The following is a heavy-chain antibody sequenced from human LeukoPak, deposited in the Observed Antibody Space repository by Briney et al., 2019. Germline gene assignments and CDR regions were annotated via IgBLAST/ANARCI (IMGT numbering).Heavy chain of an antibody. D-gene: IGHD4-17*01. CDR1: GGSISSSNW. Sequence: SETLSLTCAVSGGSISSSNWWSWVRQPPGKGLEWIGETYHSGSTNYNPSLKSRVTISVDKSKNQFSLKLSSVTAAATAVYYCARDATTVTPYWYFDLWGRGTLVTVSS. CDR3: ARDATTVTPYWYFDL. V-gene: IGHV4-4*02. J-gene: IGHJ2*01. CDR2: TYHSGST.